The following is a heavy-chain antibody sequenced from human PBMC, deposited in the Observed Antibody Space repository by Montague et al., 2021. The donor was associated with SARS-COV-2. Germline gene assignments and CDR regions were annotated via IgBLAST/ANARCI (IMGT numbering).Heavy chain of an antibody. CDR2: IYYSGST. Sequence: SETLSLTCSVTGFPISSGNHWSWIRRPPGKGLEWLGYIYYSGSTNYNPSLKSRVTISVDTSKNQFSLRLSSVTAADTAVYYCARLPYILPGYAYFDFWGQGSLVIVSS. D-gene: IGHD3-9*01. V-gene: IGHV4-61*01. CDR1: GFPISSGNH. J-gene: IGHJ4*02. CDR3: ARLPYILPGYAYFDF.